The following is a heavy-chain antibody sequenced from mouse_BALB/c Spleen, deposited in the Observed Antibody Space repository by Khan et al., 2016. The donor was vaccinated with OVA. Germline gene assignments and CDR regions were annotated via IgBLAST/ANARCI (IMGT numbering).Heavy chain of an antibody. D-gene: IGHD3-1*01. CDR3: TRRVPARATLWFAY. J-gene: IGHJ3*01. CDR2: INPSNGGT. CDR1: GYTFTSYY. Sequence: QVQLQQSGAELVKPGASVKLSCKASGYTFTSYYMYWLKQRPGQGLAWIGEINPSNGGTNFNENFKSKATLPVDKSSSKAYMQLSSLTSEDSAVYYCTRRVPARATLWFAYWGQGTLVTVSA. V-gene: IGHV1S81*02.